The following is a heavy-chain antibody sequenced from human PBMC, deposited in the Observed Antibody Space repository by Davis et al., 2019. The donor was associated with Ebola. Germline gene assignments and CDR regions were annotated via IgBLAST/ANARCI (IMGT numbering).Heavy chain of an antibody. V-gene: IGHV3-30*03. CDR1: GFTFSSYG. CDR2: ISYDGSNK. D-gene: IGHD3-3*01. CDR3: ARDLIRFTYGMDV. Sequence: GESLKISCAASGFTFSSYGMHWVRQAPGKGLEWVAVISYDGSNKYYADSVKGRFTISRDNSKNTLYLQMNSLRAEDTAVYYCARDLIRFTYGMDVWGQGTTVTVSS. J-gene: IGHJ6*02.